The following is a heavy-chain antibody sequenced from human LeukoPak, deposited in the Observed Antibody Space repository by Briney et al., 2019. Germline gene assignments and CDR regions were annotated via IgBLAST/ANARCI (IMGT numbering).Heavy chain of an antibody. CDR1: GYTFTSYH. J-gene: IGHJ6*03. CDR2: INPSGGST. V-gene: IGHV1-46*01. CDR3: ARGPYDYVWGNYYYYYMDV. D-gene: IGHD3-16*01. Sequence: ASVKVSCKASGYTFTSYHMHWVRQAPGQGLEWMGIINPSGGSTNYAQKFQGRVTMTRNTSISTAYMELSSLRSEDTAVYHCARGPYDYVWGNYYYYYMDVWGKGTTVTISS.